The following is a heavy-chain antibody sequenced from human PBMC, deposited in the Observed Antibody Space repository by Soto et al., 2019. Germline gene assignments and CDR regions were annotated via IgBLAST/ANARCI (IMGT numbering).Heavy chain of an antibody. CDR1: GGTFSSYT. D-gene: IGHD4-17*01. J-gene: IGHJ2*01. Sequence: QVQLEQSGAEVKKPGSSVKVSCKASGGTFSSYTISWVRQAPGQGLEWMGRIIPILNIANYAQKFQGRVTIAADKSASTAYMELSSLRSEETAVYFCARDGSTVVSPAPGGYFDLWGRGTLVTVSS. CDR3: ARDGSTVVSPAPGGYFDL. CDR2: IIPILNIA. V-gene: IGHV1-69*08.